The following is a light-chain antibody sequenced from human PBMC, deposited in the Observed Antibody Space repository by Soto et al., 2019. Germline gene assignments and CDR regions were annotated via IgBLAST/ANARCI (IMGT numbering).Light chain of an antibody. CDR3: SSYTSSRLLGVV. CDR2: DVS. Sequence: QSALTQPASVSGSPGQSITISCTGTSSDVGGYNYVSWYQQHPGKAPKLMIYDVSNRPSGVSNRFSGSQSGNTASLTISGLQAEDEADYYCSSYTSSRLLGVVFGAGTKLTVL. CDR1: SSDVGGYNY. V-gene: IGLV2-14*01. J-gene: IGLJ2*01.